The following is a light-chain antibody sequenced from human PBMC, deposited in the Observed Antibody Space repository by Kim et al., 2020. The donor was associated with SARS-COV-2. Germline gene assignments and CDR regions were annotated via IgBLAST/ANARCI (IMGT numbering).Light chain of an antibody. Sequence: ASVGDRVTITCQASEDVSDYFNWYHQKPGKAPKVLIRDAANLESGVPSRFSRGGYGTEFSLTISSVQPEDMGTYYCQQYDAPPFTFGQGTRLEIK. J-gene: IGKJ5*01. CDR2: DAA. CDR3: QQYDAPPFT. V-gene: IGKV1-33*01. CDR1: EDVSDY.